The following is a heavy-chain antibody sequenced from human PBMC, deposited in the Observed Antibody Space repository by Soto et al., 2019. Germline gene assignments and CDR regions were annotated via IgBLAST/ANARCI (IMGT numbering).Heavy chain of an antibody. CDR1: GYALTSYD. CDR3: ARGLLWFGELFDVNDY. Sequence: GASVKVSCKDSGYALTSYDINWVRQATGQGLEWMGWMNPNSGNTGYAQKFQGRVTMTRNTSISTAYMELSSLRSEDTAVYYCARGLLWFGELFDVNDYWGQGTLVTVSS. D-gene: IGHD3-10*01. CDR2: MNPNSGNT. J-gene: IGHJ4*02. V-gene: IGHV1-8*01.